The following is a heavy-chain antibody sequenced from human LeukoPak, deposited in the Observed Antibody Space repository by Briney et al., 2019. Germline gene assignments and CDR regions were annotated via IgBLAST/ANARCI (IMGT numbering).Heavy chain of an antibody. D-gene: IGHD5-18*01. J-gene: IGHJ4*02. V-gene: IGHV4-31*03. CDR1: GCSISSGGYC. Sequence: SETLSLTCTVSGCSISSGGYCWSWIRQHPGQGLEWIGYIYYTGSTYYNPSLKSRLTISIDTSKNQFSLKLSSVTAADTAVYYCARQLGIPYVDYWGQGTLVTVSS. CDR2: IYYTGST. CDR3: ARQLGIPYVDY.